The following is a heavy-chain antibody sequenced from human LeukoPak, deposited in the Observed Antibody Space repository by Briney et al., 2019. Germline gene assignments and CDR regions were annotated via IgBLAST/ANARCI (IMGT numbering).Heavy chain of an antibody. V-gene: IGHV3-23*01. J-gene: IGHJ4*02. CDR1: GFTFSSYA. CDR2: ISGSGGST. CDR3: AKVVIGELGAYYFDY. D-gene: IGHD3-10*01. Sequence: GGSLRLSCAASGFTFSSYAMSWVRQAPGKGLEWVSAISGSGGSTYYADSVKGRFTISGDNSKNTLYLQMNSLRAEDTAVYYCAKVVIGELGAYYFDYWGQGTLVTVSS.